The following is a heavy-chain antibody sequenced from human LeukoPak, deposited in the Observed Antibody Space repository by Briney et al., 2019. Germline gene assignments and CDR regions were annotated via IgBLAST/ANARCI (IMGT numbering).Heavy chain of an antibody. V-gene: IGHV4-59*01. D-gene: IGHD3-22*01. CDR1: GGSISSYY. CDR3: ARQGPHHYDSSGYYYHY. J-gene: IGHJ4*02. Sequence: SETLSLTCTVSGGSISSYYWSWFRQPPGKGLEWIGYIYYSGSTNYNPSLKSRVTISVDTSKNQFSLKLSSVTAADTAVYYCARQGPHHYDSSGYYYHYWGQGTLVTVSS. CDR2: IYYSGST.